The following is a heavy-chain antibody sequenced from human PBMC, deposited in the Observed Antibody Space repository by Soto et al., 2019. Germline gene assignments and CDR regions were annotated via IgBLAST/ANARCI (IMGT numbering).Heavy chain of an antibody. V-gene: IGHV3-30*18. CDR3: AKDRVIVPSSYYYGMDV. Sequence: AGGSLRLSCEASGFTFSKYGLHWVRQAPGKGLEWVAVISYDGKYKFYADSVKGRFTISRDNSHNTLSLQMKSLRAEDTAIYFCAKDRVIVPSSYYYGMDVWGQGTTVTVSS. CDR1: GFTFSKYG. CDR2: ISYDGKYK. J-gene: IGHJ6*02. D-gene: IGHD2-21*01.